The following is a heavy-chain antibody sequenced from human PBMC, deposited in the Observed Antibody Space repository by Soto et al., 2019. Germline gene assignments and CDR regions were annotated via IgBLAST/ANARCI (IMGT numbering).Heavy chain of an antibody. Sequence: PGGSLRLSCAASGFTFSGYSMNWVRQAPGKGLEWVSYISSSSSTIYYADSVKGRFTISRDNAKNSLYLQMNSLRDEDTAVYYCARVSLTVYYYGMDVWGQGTTVTVSS. D-gene: IGHD2-15*01. V-gene: IGHV3-48*02. CDR3: ARVSLTVYYYGMDV. CDR1: GFTFSGYS. J-gene: IGHJ6*02. CDR2: ISSSSSTI.